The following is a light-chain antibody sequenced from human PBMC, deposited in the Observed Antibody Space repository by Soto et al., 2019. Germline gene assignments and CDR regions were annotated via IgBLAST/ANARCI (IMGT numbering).Light chain of an antibody. CDR1: QSISSY. CDR2: AAS. CDR3: QQSYSTPPWT. J-gene: IGKJ1*01. Sequence: DIQMTQSPSSLSASVGARVTITCRASQSISSYLNWYQQKPGKAPKLLIYAASSLQSGVPSRFSGSGSGTDFTLTISSLQPEDFATYYCQQSYSTPPWTFGQGTKVGIK. V-gene: IGKV1-39*01.